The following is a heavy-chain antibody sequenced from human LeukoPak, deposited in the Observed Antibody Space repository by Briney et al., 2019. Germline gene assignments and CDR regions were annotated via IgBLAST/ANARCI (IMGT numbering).Heavy chain of an antibody. V-gene: IGHV4-31*03. CDR1: GGSISSGGYY. Sequence: PSHTLSLTCTVSGGSISSGGYYWRWIRQYPGKGLEWIGYIYYSGSTYYNPSLKSRVTISVDTSKNQFSLKLSSVTAANTAVYYCAREARSIVGPYMDVWGKGTTVTVSS. CDR3: AREARSIVGPYMDV. D-gene: IGHD1-26*01. J-gene: IGHJ6*03. CDR2: IYYSGST.